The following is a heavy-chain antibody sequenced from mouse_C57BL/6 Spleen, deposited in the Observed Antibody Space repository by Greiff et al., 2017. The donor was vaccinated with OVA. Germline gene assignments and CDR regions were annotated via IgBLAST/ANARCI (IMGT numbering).Heavy chain of an antibody. D-gene: IGHD2-5*01. CDR2: IYPRSGNT. CDR3: AREGDYSNYAYYFDY. CDR1: GYTFTSYG. Sequence: QVQLQQSGAELARPGASVKLSCKASGYTFTSYGISWVKQRTGQGLEWIGEIYPRSGNTYYNEKFKGKATLTADKASSTTYMELRSLTSEDSAVYFCAREGDYSNYAYYFDYWGQGTTLTVSS. J-gene: IGHJ2*01. V-gene: IGHV1-81*01.